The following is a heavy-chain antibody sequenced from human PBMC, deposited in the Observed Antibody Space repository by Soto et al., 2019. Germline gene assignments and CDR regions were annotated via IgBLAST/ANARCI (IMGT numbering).Heavy chain of an antibody. D-gene: IGHD3-22*01. CDR1: GYTFTGYY. V-gene: IGHV1-2*04. J-gene: IGHJ4*02. CDR3: ARAYYDSCGYNVDY. CDR2: INPNSGGT. Sequence: ASVKVSCKASGYTFTGYYMHWVRQAPGQGLEWMGWINPNSGGTNYAQKFQGWVTMTRDTSISTAYMELSRLRSDDTAVYYCARAYYDSCGYNVDYWGQGTLVTVSS.